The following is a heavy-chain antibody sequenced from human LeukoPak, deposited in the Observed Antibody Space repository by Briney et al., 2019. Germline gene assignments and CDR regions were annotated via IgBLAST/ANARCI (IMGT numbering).Heavy chain of an antibody. D-gene: IGHD6-19*01. Sequence: ASVKVSCKASGYTFTSYDINWVRQATGQGLEWMGWMNPNSGNTGYAQKFQGRVTMTRNTSISTAYMELSNLRSEDTAVYYCARAYHYGYSSGWYAVDYWGQGTLVTVSS. J-gene: IGHJ4*02. CDR2: MNPNSGNT. CDR1: GYTFTSYD. CDR3: ARAYHYGYSSGWYAVDY. V-gene: IGHV1-8*01.